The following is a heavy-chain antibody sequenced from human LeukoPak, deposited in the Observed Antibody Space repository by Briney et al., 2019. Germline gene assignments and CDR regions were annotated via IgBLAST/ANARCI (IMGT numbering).Heavy chain of an antibody. Sequence: SQTLSLTCAISGDSFSRNSAAWNWIRQSPSRGLEWLGRTYYRSKWYNDYAVSVKSRITINPDTSKNQFSLQLNSVTPEDTAVYYCARESLYSSSWYPYYFDYWGQGTLVTVSS. CDR1: GDSFSRNSAA. CDR3: ARESLYSSSWYPYYFDY. V-gene: IGHV6-1*01. J-gene: IGHJ4*02. D-gene: IGHD6-13*01. CDR2: TYYRSKWYN.